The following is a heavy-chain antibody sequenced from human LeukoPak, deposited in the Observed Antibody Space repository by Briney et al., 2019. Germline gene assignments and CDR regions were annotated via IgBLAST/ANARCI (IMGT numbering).Heavy chain of an antibody. Sequence: GGTLRLSCAASGFTFSSYGMSWVRQAPGKGLEWVAITSYDGTTIYYGDSVKGRFTISRDNSKNTLHLQMSSLRAEDTAVYYCARDAETYYFDGSARGGFDYWGRGTLVTVSS. J-gene: IGHJ4*02. D-gene: IGHD3-22*01. CDR3: ARDAETYYFDGSARGGFDY. CDR2: TSYDGTTI. CDR1: GFTFSSYG. V-gene: IGHV3-30*03.